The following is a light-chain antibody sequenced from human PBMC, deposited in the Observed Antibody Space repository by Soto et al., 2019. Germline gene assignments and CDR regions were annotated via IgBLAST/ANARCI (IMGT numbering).Light chain of an antibody. CDR2: KAS. CDR1: QAISSW. V-gene: IGKV1-5*03. CDR3: QQYSSYSPIT. Sequence: IQMTQSPSTLSGSVGDRVTITCRASQAISSWLAWYQQKPGKAPKLLIYKASTLKSGVPSRFSGSGSGTEFTLTINGLQPDDFATYYCQQYSSYSPITFGQGTRLEIK. J-gene: IGKJ5*01.